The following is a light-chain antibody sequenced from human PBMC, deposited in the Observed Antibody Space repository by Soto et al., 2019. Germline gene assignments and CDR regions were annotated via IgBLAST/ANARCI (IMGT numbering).Light chain of an antibody. V-gene: IGLV2-14*01. J-gene: IGLJ1*01. CDR2: DVS. CDR3: TSYTSSITYV. Sequence: QSVLTQPASVSGSPGQSITISCTGTSSDGGGYNYVSWYQQHPGKAPKLMIYDVSNRPSGVSNRFSGSKSGNTASLTISGLQAEDEADYYCTSYTSSITYVFGTGTKLTV. CDR1: SSDGGGYNY.